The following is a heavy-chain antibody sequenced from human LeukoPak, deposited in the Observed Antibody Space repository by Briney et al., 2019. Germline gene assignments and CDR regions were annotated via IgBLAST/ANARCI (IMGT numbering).Heavy chain of an antibody. CDR2: ISSSSSYI. CDR1: GFTFSSYS. D-gene: IGHD3-10*01. CDR3: AKDLLRDRWFGES. J-gene: IGHJ4*02. V-gene: IGHV3-21*01. Sequence: GGSLRLSCAASGFTFSSYSMNWVRQAPGKGLEWVSSISSSSSYIYYADSVKGRFTISRDNSKNTLYLEMKGLRAEDTAVYYCAKDLLRDRWFGESWGQGTLVTVSS.